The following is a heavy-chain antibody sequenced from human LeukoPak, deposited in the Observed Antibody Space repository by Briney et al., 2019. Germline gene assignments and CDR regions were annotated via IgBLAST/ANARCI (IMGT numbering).Heavy chain of an antibody. V-gene: IGHV1-18*01. Sequence: ASVKVSCKASGYTFTSYGISWVRQAPGQGLEWMGWISAYNGNTNYAQKLQGRVTMTTDTSTSTAYMELRSLRSDATAVYYCASFTDTALVDYWGQGTLVTVSS. CDR2: ISAYNGNT. D-gene: IGHD5-18*01. CDR1: GYTFTSYG. J-gene: IGHJ4*02. CDR3: ASFTDTALVDY.